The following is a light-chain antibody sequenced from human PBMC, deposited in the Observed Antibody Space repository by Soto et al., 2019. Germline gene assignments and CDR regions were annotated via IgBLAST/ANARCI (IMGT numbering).Light chain of an antibody. CDR2: GAS. V-gene: IGKV3D-15*01. CDR3: HQYNNRPPYT. Sequence: EVVMTQSPATLSVAPGERATLSCRASQSVSTNVAWYQQRPGQPPRLLIYGASTRATDIPARFSGSGSGTKFTLSISSLQSEDFAVYYCHQYNNRPPYTFGQGTQLEIK. J-gene: IGKJ2*01. CDR1: QSVSTN.